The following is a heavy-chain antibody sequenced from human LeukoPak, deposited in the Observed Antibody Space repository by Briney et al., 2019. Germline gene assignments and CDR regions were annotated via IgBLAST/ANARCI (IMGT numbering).Heavy chain of an antibody. V-gene: IGHV3-30-3*01. D-gene: IGHD3-9*01. CDR3: ARGQGDDLLTGYYKGDYYGMDV. CDR1: GFTFSSYV. Sequence: GGSLRLSCAASGFTFSSYVMHWVRQAPGKGLEWLAVISYDGTNKYYADSVKGRFTISRDNSKNTLYLQMNSLRAEDTAVYYCARGQGDDLLTGYYKGDYYGMDVWGQGTAVTVSS. CDR2: ISYDGTNK. J-gene: IGHJ6*02.